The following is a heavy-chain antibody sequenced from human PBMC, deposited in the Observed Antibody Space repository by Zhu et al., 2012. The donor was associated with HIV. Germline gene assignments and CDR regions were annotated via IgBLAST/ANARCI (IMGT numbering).Heavy chain of an antibody. CDR3: ARRGVYSGSYYLDY. CDR1: SGSFNSSSYY. J-gene: IGHJ4*02. Sequence: QVHLQESGPGLVKPSETLSLTCTVSSGSFNSSSYYWGWIRQPPGKGLEWIGSIHYSGRTYHNPSLKSRVTISVDTSKNQFSLKLSSVTAADTAVYYCARRGVYSGSYYLDYWGQGTLVTVSS. D-gene: IGHD1-26*01. V-gene: IGHV4-39*07. CDR2: IHYSGRT.